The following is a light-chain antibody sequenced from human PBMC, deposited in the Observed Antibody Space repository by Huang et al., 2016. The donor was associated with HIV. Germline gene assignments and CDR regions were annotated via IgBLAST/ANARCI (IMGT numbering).Light chain of an antibody. Sequence: DIQMTQSPSSLSASVGDRVTITCQASQDISPYLNWYQQKPWKAPKVLIYAASNLETGVPSRLSGSGSGTNFTFTISSLQPEDFATYYCQHYDTLPITFGQGTRLEI. CDR3: QHYDTLPIT. CDR1: QDISPY. V-gene: IGKV1-33*01. J-gene: IGKJ5*01. CDR2: AAS.